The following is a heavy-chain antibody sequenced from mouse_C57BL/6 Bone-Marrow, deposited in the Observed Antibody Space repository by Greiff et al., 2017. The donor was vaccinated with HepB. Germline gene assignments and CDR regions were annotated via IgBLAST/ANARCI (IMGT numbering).Heavy chain of an antibody. CDR2: IDPETGGT. D-gene: IGHD1-1*01. CDR1: GYTFTDYE. V-gene: IGHV1-15*01. CDR3: TRDYGSRGGDYFDY. J-gene: IGHJ2*01. Sequence: QVQLQQSGAELVRPGASVTLSCKASGYTFTDYEMHWVKQTPVHGLEWIGAIDPETGGTAYNQKFKGKAILTADKSSSTAYMELRSLTSEDSAVYYCTRDYGSRGGDYFDYWGQGTTLTVSS.